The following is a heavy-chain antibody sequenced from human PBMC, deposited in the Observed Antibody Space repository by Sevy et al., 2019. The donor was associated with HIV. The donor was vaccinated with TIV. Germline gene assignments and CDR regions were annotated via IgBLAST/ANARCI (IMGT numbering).Heavy chain of an antibody. Sequence: GGSLRLSCTVSGFTFGDYAMSWVRQAPGKGLEWVGLIRSKVYGRTTEYATSVKGRFTISRDDSKSIAYLQMISLKSEDTGVYDCTRARRMSTTSHCNYYLYNYIDVWGKGTTVTVSS. CDR3: TRARRMSTTSHCNYYLYNYIDV. V-gene: IGHV3-49*04. CDR2: IRSKVYGRTT. D-gene: IGHD2-2*01. CDR1: GFTFGDYA. J-gene: IGHJ6*03.